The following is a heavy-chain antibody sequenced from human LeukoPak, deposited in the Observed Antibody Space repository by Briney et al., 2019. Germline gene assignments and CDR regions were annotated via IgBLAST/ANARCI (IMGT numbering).Heavy chain of an antibody. CDR2: IIPIFGTA. CDR3: ARGTEIAVAGTFDY. CDR1: GGTLSSYT. J-gene: IGHJ4*02. D-gene: IGHD6-19*01. Sequence: SVKVSCKASGGTLSSYTISWVRQAPGQGLEWMGRIIPIFGTANYAQKFQGRVTITTDESTSTAYMELSSLRSEDTAVYYCARGTEIAVAGTFDYWGQGTLVTVSS. V-gene: IGHV1-69*05.